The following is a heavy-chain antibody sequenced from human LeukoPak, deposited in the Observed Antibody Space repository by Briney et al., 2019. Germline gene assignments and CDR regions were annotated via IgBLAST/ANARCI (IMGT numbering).Heavy chain of an antibody. CDR3: ARGGSGSYFTWLDP. Sequence: ASVKVSCKASGYTFTDYYIHWVRQAPGQGLECMGWINPNSGGTNYAQKFQGRVTMTRDTSISTAYMELSRLRSDDTAVYYCARGGSGSYFTWLDPWGQGTLVTVSS. CDR2: INPNSGGT. D-gene: IGHD3-10*01. V-gene: IGHV1-2*02. CDR1: GYTFTDYY. J-gene: IGHJ5*02.